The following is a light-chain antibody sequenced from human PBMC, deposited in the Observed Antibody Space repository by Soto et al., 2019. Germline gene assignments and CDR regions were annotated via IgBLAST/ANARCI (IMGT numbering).Light chain of an antibody. CDR1: QSISGRY. J-gene: IGKJ1*01. CDR2: EAS. V-gene: IGKV3-20*01. CDR3: QQYATSPQT. Sequence: ETVLTQSPGSLSLSPGEGATLSCTASQSISGRYLAWYQQRPGQAPRLLIYEASSRATGIPDRFSGSGSGKDFTLTISRLEPDDVAVYYCQQYATSPQTFGQGTQVEIK.